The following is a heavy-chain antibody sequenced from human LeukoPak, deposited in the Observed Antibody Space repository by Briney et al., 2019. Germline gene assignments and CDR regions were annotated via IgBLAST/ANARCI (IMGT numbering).Heavy chain of an antibody. J-gene: IGHJ6*02. CDR1: GGSISSYY. CDR3: ARARSGSSPPEDV. D-gene: IGHD6-13*01. Sequence: SETLSLTCTVSGGSISSYYWSWIRQPPGKGLEWIGYIYYSGSTNYNPSLKSRVTISVDTSKNQFSLKLSSVTAADTAVYYCARARSGSSPPEDVWGQGTTVTVSS. CDR2: IYYSGST. V-gene: IGHV4-59*01.